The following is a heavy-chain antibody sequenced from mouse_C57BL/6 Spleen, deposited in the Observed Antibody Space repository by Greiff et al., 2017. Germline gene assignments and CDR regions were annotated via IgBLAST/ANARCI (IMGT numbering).Heavy chain of an antibody. CDR3: SNYYGSSVYWYFDV. V-gene: IGHV5-17*01. CDR2: ISSGSSTI. CDR1: GFTFSDYG. Sequence: EVKLVESGGGLVKPGGSLKLSCAASGFTFSDYGMHWVRQAPEKGLEWVAYISSGSSTINYADTVKGRFTISRDNANNTLFLQMTSLRSEDAAMYYCSNYYGSSVYWYFDVWGTGTTVTVSS. D-gene: IGHD1-1*01. J-gene: IGHJ1*03.